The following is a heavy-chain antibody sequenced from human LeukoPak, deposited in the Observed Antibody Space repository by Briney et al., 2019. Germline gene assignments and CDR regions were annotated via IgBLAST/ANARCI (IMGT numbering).Heavy chain of an antibody. CDR1: GGTFSSYA. J-gene: IGHJ3*02. V-gene: IGHV1-69*06. D-gene: IGHD2-15*01. CDR3: ARRIIGYCSGGSCYLGAFDI. CDR2: IIPIFGTA. Sequence: ASVKVSCKASGGTFSSYAISWVRQAPGQGLEWVGGIIPIFGTANYAQKFQGRVTITADKSTSTAYMELSSLRSEDTAAYYCARRIIGYCSGGSCYLGAFDIWGQGTMVTVSS.